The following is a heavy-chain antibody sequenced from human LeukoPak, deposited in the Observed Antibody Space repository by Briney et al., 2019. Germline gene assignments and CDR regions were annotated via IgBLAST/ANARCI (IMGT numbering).Heavy chain of an antibody. J-gene: IGHJ4*02. CDR3: ARGAPGSYCSGGSCPYFDY. D-gene: IGHD2-15*01. Sequence: GASVKVSCKASGYTFTSYDINWVRQATGQGLEWMGGVNPNSGHTGYAQKFQGRVTMTRNTSISTAYMELSSLRSEDTAVYYCARGAPGSYCSGGSCPYFDYWGQGTLVSVSS. V-gene: IGHV1-8*01. CDR1: GYTFTSYD. CDR2: VNPNSGHT.